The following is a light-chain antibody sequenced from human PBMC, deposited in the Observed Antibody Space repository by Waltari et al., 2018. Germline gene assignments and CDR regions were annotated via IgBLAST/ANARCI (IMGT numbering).Light chain of an antibody. J-gene: IGLJ3*02. CDR3: NSYTSSSTWV. CDR2: DVS. Sequence: QSALTQPASVPGSPGHSITISCTGTRSALGVYHHFSWYQQHPGKAPKLMIYDVSNRPSGVSDRFSGSKSGDTASLTISGLQAEDEADYYCNSYTSSSTWVFGGGTKLTVL. CDR1: RSALGVYHH. V-gene: IGLV2-14*03.